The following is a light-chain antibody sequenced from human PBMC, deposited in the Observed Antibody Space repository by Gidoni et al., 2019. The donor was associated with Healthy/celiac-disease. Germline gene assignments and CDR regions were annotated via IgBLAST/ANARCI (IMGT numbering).Light chain of an antibody. V-gene: IGKV1-39*01. CDR2: AAS. J-gene: IGKJ4*01. CDR3: QQSYSTPLT. CDR1: QSISSY. Sequence: DIQMTQPPSSLSASVGDRVTITCRASQSISSYLNWYQQKPGKAPKLLIYAASSLQSGVPSRFRGSGSGTDFTLTISSLQPEDVATYYWQQSYSTPLTFGGGTKVEIK.